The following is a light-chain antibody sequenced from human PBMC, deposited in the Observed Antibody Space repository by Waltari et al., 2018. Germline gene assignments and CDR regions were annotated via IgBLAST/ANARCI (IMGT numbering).Light chain of an antibody. Sequence: SYVLTQPSSVSVAPGKTATIPCGGSALGSKRGHWLQQKPGQAPVLVVSGDSDRPSGIPERFSGSNSGSTATLTISRVEAGDEADYFCQVWDSTSDHVVFGGGTKLTVL. J-gene: IGLJ2*01. CDR3: QVWDSTSDHVV. V-gene: IGLV3-21*03. CDR1: ALGSKR. CDR2: GDS.